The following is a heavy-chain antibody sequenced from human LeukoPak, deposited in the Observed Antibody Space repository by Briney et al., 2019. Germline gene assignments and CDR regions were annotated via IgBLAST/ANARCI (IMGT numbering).Heavy chain of an antibody. J-gene: IGHJ4*02. CDR3: ARVIAVADYYFDY. CDR1: GFTFSSYW. Sequence: PGGSLRLSCAASGFTFSSYWMHWVRQAPGKGLVWVSRINSDGSSTSYADSVKGRFTISRDNAKNTLYLQMNSPRAEDTAVYYCARVIAVADYYFDYWGQGTLVTVSS. V-gene: IGHV3-74*01. CDR2: INSDGSST. D-gene: IGHD6-19*01.